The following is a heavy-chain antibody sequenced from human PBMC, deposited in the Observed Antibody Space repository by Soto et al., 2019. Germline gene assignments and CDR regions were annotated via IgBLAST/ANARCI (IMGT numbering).Heavy chain of an antibody. J-gene: IGHJ6*02. CDR1: GFTFSSFA. Sequence: PGGSLRLSCAASGFTFSSFAMSWVRQAPGKGLEWVSAISDSDVSTYYADSVKGRFIIFRDNSKNTLYLQMDSLRAEDTALCYCAKWGNDWGYYYYGMDVWGQGNTVTVSS. CDR2: ISDSDVST. D-gene: IGHD7-27*01. V-gene: IGHV3-23*01. CDR3: AKWGNDWGYYYYGMDV.